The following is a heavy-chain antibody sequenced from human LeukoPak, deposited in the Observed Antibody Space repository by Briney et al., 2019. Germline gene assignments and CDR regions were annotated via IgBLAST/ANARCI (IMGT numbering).Heavy chain of an antibody. CDR2: IYYSGST. D-gene: IGHD5-12*01. Sequence: SETLSLTCTVSGGSISSGGYYWSWIRQHPGKGLEWFGYIYYSGSTYYNPSLKSRVTISVDTSKNQFSLKLSSVTAADTAVYYWARGVATSNYYYYNMDVWGKGTTVTVSS. V-gene: IGHV4-31*03. CDR1: GGSISSGGYY. J-gene: IGHJ6*03. CDR3: ARGVATSNYYYYNMDV.